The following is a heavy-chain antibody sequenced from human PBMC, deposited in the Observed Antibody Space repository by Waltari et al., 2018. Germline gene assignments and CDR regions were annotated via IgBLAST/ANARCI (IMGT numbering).Heavy chain of an antibody. V-gene: IGHV4-38-2*02. J-gene: IGHJ4*02. CDR3: ARDGRDAFDY. CDR2: IYHDGTT. CDR1: GFSISSGHY. Sequence: QVQLQESGPRLVKPSETLSLTCGVSGFSISSGHYWGRIRQPPGKGLGWVGSIYHDGTTYDNPALKGRVTMSVDTSKNQFSLRLTSVTAADTAVYFCARDGRDAFDYWGRGILVTVSS.